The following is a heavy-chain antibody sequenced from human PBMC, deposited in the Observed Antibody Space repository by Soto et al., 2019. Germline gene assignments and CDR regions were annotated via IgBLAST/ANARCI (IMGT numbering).Heavy chain of an antibody. CDR3: ARGGDYYGSGSYYNENWFDP. Sequence: GGSLRLSCAASGFTFSSYSMNWVRQAPGKGLEWVSSISSSSSYIYYADSVKGRFTISRDNAKNSLYLQMNSLRAEDTAVYYCARGGDYYGSGSYYNENWFDPWGQGTLVTVSS. CDR1: GFTFSSYS. CDR2: ISSSSSYI. D-gene: IGHD3-10*01. J-gene: IGHJ5*02. V-gene: IGHV3-21*01.